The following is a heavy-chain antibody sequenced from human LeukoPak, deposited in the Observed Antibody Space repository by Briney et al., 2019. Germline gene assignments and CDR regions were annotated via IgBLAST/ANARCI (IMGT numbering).Heavy chain of an antibody. J-gene: IGHJ4*02. Sequence: GGSLRLSCAASGFTFRTYTMNWVRQAPGKGLEWVSSITYNNDYIYYADTVKGRFTISRDNAKNSLYLQMNSLRAEDTAMYYCARTYNGSFENGLGTDFDYWGQGTLVTVSS. CDR1: GFTFRTYT. V-gene: IGHV3-21*01. D-gene: IGHD1-26*01. CDR3: ARTYNGSFENGLGTDFDY. CDR2: ITYNNDYI.